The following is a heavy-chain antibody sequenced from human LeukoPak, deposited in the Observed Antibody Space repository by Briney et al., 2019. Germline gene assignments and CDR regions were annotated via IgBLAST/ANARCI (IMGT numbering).Heavy chain of an antibody. CDR2: ISSGSDTI. D-gene: IGHD1-26*01. CDR3: ARYSFAAFDN. Sequence: GGSLRLSCAASGFSFSSYSMNWVRQAPGKGLEWVSYISSGSDTIYFADSVKGRFTISRDNAKNSLSLQMNSLRDEDTAVYYCARYSFAAFDNWGQGTMVTVSS. V-gene: IGHV3-48*02. J-gene: IGHJ3*02. CDR1: GFSFSSYS.